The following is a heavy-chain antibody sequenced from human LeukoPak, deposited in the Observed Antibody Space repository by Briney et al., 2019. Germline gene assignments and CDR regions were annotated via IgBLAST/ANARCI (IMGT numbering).Heavy chain of an antibody. Sequence: PGGSLRLSCAASGFSFSNHGMHWVRQAPGKRLEWVAVIWDDGNNKRYANSVNGRFTISRDNSENTLYLQMNGLTAEDTAMYYCATTYYYDSSGWEAFDIWGQGTMVTVSS. CDR1: GFSFSNHG. V-gene: IGHV3-33*01. J-gene: IGHJ3*02. CDR3: ATTYYYDSSGWEAFDI. CDR2: IWDDGNNK. D-gene: IGHD3-22*01.